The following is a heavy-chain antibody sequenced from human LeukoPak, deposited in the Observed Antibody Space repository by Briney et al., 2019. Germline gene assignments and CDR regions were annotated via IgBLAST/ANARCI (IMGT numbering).Heavy chain of an antibody. D-gene: IGHD3-22*01. Sequence: GGSLRLSCAASGFTFSSYWMSWVRQAPGKGLEWVANIKQDGSEKYYVGSVKGRFTISRDNAKNSLYLQMNSLRAEDTAVYYCATNLNYDREFDYWGQGTLVTVSS. V-gene: IGHV3-7*02. CDR2: IKQDGSEK. CDR3: ATNLNYDREFDY. J-gene: IGHJ4*02. CDR1: GFTFSSYW.